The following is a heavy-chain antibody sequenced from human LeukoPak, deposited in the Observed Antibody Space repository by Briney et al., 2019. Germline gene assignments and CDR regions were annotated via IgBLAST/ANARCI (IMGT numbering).Heavy chain of an antibody. J-gene: IGHJ4*02. Sequence: GGSLRLSCAASGFTFDDYAMHWVRQAPGKGLEWVSGISWDSGTIYYADSVKGRFTISRDDAKNSLYLQMNSLRPEDTALYYCAKRSAAGTVGYFDYWGQGTLVTVSS. V-gene: IGHV3-9*01. D-gene: IGHD6-13*01. CDR1: GFTFDDYA. CDR2: ISWDSGTI. CDR3: AKRSAAGTVGYFDY.